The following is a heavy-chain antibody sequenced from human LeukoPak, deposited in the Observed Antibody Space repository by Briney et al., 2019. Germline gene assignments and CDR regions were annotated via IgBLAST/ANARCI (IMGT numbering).Heavy chain of an antibody. D-gene: IGHD3-3*01. V-gene: IGHV4-34*01. J-gene: IGHJ6*03. CDR2: ICYSGST. CDR1: GGSFSGYY. Sequence: SETLSLTCAVYGGSFSGYYWSWIRQPPGKGLEWIGSICYSGSTYYNPSLKSRVTISVDTSKNQFSLKLSSVTAADTAVYYCARHSSAADFWSGYLYYYYYMDVWGKGTTVTVSS. CDR3: ARHSSAADFWSGYLYYYYYMDV.